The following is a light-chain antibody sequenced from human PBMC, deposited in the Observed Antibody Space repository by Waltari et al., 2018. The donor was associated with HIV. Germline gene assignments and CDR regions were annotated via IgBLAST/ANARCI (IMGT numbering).Light chain of an antibody. V-gene: IGKV1-27*01. CDR3: QKYNSAPHT. CDR1: QDIGSS. J-gene: IGKJ1*01. Sequence: DIRLTQSPSSLSASVGDRITITCRASQDIGSSLAWYQQMPGTVPKLVIFSASSLQSGVSSRFSGSGSGTYFTLTISSLQPEDAATYVCQKYNSAPHTFGQGTRVEI. CDR2: SAS.